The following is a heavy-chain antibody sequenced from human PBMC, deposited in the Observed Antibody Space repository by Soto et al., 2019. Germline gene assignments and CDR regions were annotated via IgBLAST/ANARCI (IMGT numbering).Heavy chain of an antibody. Sequence: QVQLVQSGAEVKEPGSSVNVSCKTSGGTFGNTAVTWVRQAPGHGLEWIGGIVPMFGTANYAQKFRGRVTITADGWTSTVYMELSSLRSDDTAVYYCARDGDPGYSFWSGPLGGGRFDPWGQGTLVTVSS. D-gene: IGHD3-3*01. CDR2: IVPMFGTA. CDR1: GGTFGNTA. J-gene: IGHJ5*02. V-gene: IGHV1-69*12. CDR3: ARDGDPGYSFWSGPLGGGRFDP.